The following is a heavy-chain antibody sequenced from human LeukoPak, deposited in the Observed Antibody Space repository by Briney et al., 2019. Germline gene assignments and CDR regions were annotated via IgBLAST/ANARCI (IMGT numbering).Heavy chain of an antibody. CDR1: GFTFSSYS. V-gene: IGHV3-48*04. D-gene: IGHD1-26*01. Sequence: GGSLRLSCAASGFTFSSYSMNWVRQAPGKGLEWVSYISSSSSTIYYADSVKGRFTISRDNAKNWLYLQMNSLRAEDTALYYCARVRTAGGYSGNDYWGQGTLVTVSS. CDR2: ISSSSSTI. J-gene: IGHJ4*02. CDR3: ARVRTAGGYSGNDY.